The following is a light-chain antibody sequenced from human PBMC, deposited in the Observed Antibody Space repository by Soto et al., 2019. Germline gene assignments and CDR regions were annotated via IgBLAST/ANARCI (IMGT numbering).Light chain of an antibody. CDR1: QSIRNY. CDR3: PQSYNSPLS. CDR2: AAS. V-gene: IGKV1-39*01. Sequence: DIQMTQSPSSLSASVGDRVTITCRASQSIRNYVNWYQHRPGRAPKVLIYAASSVQSRVPSRFSGSESDTDFTLTISSLQPEDFATYYCPQSYNSPLSVGGATKVEVK. J-gene: IGKJ4*01.